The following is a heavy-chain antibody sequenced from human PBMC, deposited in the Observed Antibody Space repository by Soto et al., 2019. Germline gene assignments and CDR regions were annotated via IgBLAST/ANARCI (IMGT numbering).Heavy chain of an antibody. CDR3: ARGGSVSIDWFDP. CDR2: IYYSGST. V-gene: IGHV4-39*01. D-gene: IGHD4-17*01. Sequence: QLQLQESGPGLVKPSETLSLTCTVSGGSISSSSYYWGWIRQPPGKGLEWIGSIYYSGSTYYNPSLKSRVTISVDTSKNQFSLKLSSVTAADTAVYYCARGGSVSIDWFDPWGQGTLVTVSS. J-gene: IGHJ5*02. CDR1: GGSISSSSYY.